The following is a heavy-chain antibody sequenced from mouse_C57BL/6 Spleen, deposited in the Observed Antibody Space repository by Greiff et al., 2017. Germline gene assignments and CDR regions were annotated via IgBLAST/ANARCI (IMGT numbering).Heavy chain of an antibody. CDR1: GYTFTSYW. J-gene: IGHJ2*01. D-gene: IGHD2-1*01. Sequence: QVQLQQPGTELVKPGASVKLSCKASGYTFTSYWMPWVKQRPGQGLEWIGNINPSNGGTNYNEKFKSKATLTVDKSSSTAYMQLSSLTSEDSAVYYCARYGNYVDYFDYWGQGTTLTVSS. V-gene: IGHV1-53*01. CDR2: INPSNGGT. CDR3: ARYGNYVDYFDY.